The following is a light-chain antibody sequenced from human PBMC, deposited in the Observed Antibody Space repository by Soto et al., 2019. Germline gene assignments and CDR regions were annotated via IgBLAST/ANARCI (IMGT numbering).Light chain of an antibody. J-gene: IGKJ5*01. CDR3: QQYDNLPRGA. CDR2: DAS. V-gene: IGKV1-33*01. Sequence: DIQMTQSPSSLSASVGDRVTITCQASQDISNYLNWYQQKPGKAPKLLIYDASNLEEGVPSRFSGSGSGTDFPFTISSLQPEDIATYYCQQYDNLPRGAFGQGTRREIK. CDR1: QDISNY.